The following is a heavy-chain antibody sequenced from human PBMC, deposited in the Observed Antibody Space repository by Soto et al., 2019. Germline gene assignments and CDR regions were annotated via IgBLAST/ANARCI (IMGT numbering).Heavy chain of an antibody. Sequence: GGSLRLSCAASGFTFSNYVMSWVRQAPGKGLEWVSGISGSGDSTYYADSVKGRFTISRDNGRNSLFLQMSSLRDEDTAVYYCARDRDWAFDYWGLGTLVTVSS. V-gene: IGHV3-23*01. CDR3: ARDRDWAFDY. CDR2: ISGSGDST. CDR1: GFTFSNYV. D-gene: IGHD2-21*02. J-gene: IGHJ4*02.